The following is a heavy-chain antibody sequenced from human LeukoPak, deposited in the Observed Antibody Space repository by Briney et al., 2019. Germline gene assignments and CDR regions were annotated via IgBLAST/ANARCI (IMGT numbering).Heavy chain of an antibody. V-gene: IGHV4-4*02. D-gene: IGHD2-8*01. J-gene: IGHJ5*02. CDR1: GGSISSSNW. CDR3: ARDVEDIVLMVYANWFDP. Sequence: PSETLSLTCAVSGGSISSSNWWSWVRQPPGKGLEWIGEINHSGSTNYNPSLKSRVTISVDTSKNQFSLKLSSVTAADTAVYYCARDVEDIVLMVYANWFDPWGQGTLVTVSS. CDR2: INHSGST.